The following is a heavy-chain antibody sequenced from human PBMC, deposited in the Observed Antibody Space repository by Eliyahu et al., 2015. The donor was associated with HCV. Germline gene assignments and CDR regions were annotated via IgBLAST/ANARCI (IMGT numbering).Heavy chain of an antibody. CDR3: VRGAGLYAKDGFDP. Sequence: QVHFVQSGAELRKPGVSVTVSCKASGYTFDEYGVNWVRQSVGQGLEWMGYINPNTGVPGYAQKFHDRVTMTWNTATSTAYMELMNLNSEDTAVYYCVRGAGLYAKDGFDPWGQGTQVTVSS. V-gene: IGHV1-8*01. CDR1: GYTFDEYG. D-gene: IGHD2-8*01. CDR2: INPNTGVP. J-gene: IGHJ5*02.